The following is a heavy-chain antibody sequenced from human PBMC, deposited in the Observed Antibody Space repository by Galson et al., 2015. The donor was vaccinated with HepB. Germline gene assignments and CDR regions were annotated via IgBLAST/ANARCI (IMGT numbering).Heavy chain of an antibody. D-gene: IGHD1-7*01. Sequence: SLRLSCAASGFSFSDYTMSWVRQAPGRGLEWVSSISTFSSYIYYADSVKGRFTVSRDNAKSSLYLQMNSLRAEDTAVYYCGRFAGELFDYWGQGTLVTVSS. CDR3: GRFAGELFDY. CDR2: ISTFSSYI. CDR1: GFSFSDYT. J-gene: IGHJ4*02. V-gene: IGHV3-21*01.